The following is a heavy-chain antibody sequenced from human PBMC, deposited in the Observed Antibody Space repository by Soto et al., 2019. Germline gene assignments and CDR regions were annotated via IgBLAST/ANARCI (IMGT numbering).Heavy chain of an antibody. V-gene: IGHV3-11*01. CDR1: GLTFINSY. D-gene: IGHD3-10*01. CDR3: ACDRYYYASDL. J-gene: IGHJ4*02. CDR2: ISGSGTTM. Sequence: PGGSLRLSCAVSGLTFINSYMTWIRQAPGKGLEWVSKISGSGTTMYYAASVRGRFTVSRDNAKNSLYLEMNSLRAEVTAVYLCACDRYYYASDLWGQGTPFTVSS.